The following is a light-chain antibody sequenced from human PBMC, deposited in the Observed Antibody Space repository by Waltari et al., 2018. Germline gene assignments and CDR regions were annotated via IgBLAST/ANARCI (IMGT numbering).Light chain of an antibody. CDR1: TSDVGGYHY. CDR3: CSYAGSYTYV. J-gene: IGLJ1*01. CDR2: DVS. Sequence: QSDLTQPRSVSGSPGQSVTISCTGTTSDVGGYHYVSWFQQHPGKAPKLTIYDVSERPSGVPDRFSGSKPDNTASLTISGLQAEDEADYYCCSYAGSYTYVFGSGTKVTVL. V-gene: IGLV2-11*01.